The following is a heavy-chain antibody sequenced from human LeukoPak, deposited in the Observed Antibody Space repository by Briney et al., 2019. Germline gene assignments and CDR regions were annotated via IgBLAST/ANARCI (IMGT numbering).Heavy chain of an antibody. CDR1: GFTFSTYW. V-gene: IGHV3-7*01. J-gene: IGHJ4*01. CDR3: TRDRYSGLGTYYFDY. Sequence: PGGSLRLSCAASGFTFSTYWMTWVRQAPGKGLEWVANIKHDGSEKYYVDSVRGRFTISRDNARNSLYLQMNSLRAEDTAVYYCTRDRYSGLGTYYFDYWGQGSLVTVFS. D-gene: IGHD3-10*01. CDR2: IKHDGSEK.